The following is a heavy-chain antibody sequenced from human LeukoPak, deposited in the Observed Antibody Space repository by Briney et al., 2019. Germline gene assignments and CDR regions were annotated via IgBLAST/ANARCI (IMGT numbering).Heavy chain of an antibody. CDR1: GGSIGSSSYY. Sequence: PSETLSLTCTVSGGSIGSSSYYWGWIRQPPGKGLEWIGYVDHSGSTKYNPSLKSRVTISVDTSKNQVSLKLSSVTAADTAVYYCARVVVEQQLVPTNKRQHWYFDLWGRGTLVTVSS. D-gene: IGHD6-13*01. CDR2: VDHSGST. CDR3: ARVVVEQQLVPTNKRQHWYFDL. J-gene: IGHJ2*01. V-gene: IGHV4-61*05.